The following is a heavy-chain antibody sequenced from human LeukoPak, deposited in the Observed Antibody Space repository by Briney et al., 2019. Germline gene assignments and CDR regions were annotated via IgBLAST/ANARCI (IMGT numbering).Heavy chain of an antibody. CDR2: IYYSGST. Sequence: TETLSLTCTVSGGSISSYYWSWIRQPPGKGLEWIGYIYYSGSTNYNPSLKSRVTISVDTSKNQFSLKLSSVPAADTAVYYCARVYSSSWLYFDYWGQGTLVTVSS. D-gene: IGHD6-13*01. V-gene: IGHV4-59*01. CDR3: ARVYSSSWLYFDY. CDR1: GGSISSYY. J-gene: IGHJ4*02.